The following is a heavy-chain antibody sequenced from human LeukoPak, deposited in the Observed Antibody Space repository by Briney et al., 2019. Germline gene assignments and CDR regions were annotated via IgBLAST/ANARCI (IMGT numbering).Heavy chain of an antibody. CDR1: GFTFSNYW. CDR2: INQDGSEE. V-gene: IGHV3-7*02. Sequence: GGSLRLSCATSGFTFSNYWMSWVRQAPGKGLEWVANINQDGSEEYYVDSVRGRFTISRDNAKNSLYLQMNSLRAEDTAVYYCARRYYDDSSGYGLGEWGQGTMVTVSS. D-gene: IGHD3-22*01. CDR3: ARRYYDDSSGYGLGE. J-gene: IGHJ3*01.